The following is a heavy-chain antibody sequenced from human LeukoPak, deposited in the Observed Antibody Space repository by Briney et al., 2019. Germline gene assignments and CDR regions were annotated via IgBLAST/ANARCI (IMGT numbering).Heavy chain of an antibody. J-gene: IGHJ4*02. D-gene: IGHD3-22*01. V-gene: IGHV1-2*02. Sequence: ASVKVSCXASGYTFTGYCMHWVRQAPGQGLEWMGWINPNSGGTNYAQKFQGRVTMTRDTSISTAYMELSRLRSDDTAVYYCAREDYDSSGYSDYWGQGTLVTVSS. CDR1: GYTFTGYC. CDR2: INPNSGGT. CDR3: AREDYDSSGYSDY.